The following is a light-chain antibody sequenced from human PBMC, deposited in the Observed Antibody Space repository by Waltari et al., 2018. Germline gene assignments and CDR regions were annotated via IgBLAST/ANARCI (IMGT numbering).Light chain of an antibody. J-gene: IGKJ2*01. CDR3: QQRSNWPPA. CDR2: EAP. Sequence: EIVLTQSPATLSLSPGERSTLSCRASQSVSSYLACYQQKPGQSPRLLIYEAPNRATGLPARISGDGSRANFTSAIRSLGPEDCAVYYCQQRSNWPPAFGQGTKLEIK. V-gene: IGKV3-11*01. CDR1: QSVSSY.